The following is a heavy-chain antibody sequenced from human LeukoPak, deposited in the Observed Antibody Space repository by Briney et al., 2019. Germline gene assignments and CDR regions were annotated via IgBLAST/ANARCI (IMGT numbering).Heavy chain of an antibody. J-gene: IGHJ3*02. Sequence: GGSLRLSCAASGFTFSSYAMHWVRQAPGKGLEWVAVISYDGSNKYYADSVKGRFTISRDNSKNTLYLQMNSLRAEDTAVYYCARNIVVVVAAIDAFDIRGQGTMVTVSS. D-gene: IGHD2-15*01. CDR3: ARNIVVVVAAIDAFDI. CDR2: ISYDGSNK. V-gene: IGHV3-30-3*01. CDR1: GFTFSSYA.